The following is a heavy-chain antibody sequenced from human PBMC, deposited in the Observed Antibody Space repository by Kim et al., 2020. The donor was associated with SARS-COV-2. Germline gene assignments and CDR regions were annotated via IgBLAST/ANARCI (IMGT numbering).Heavy chain of an antibody. J-gene: IGHJ4*02. Sequence: SETLSLTCTVSGGSISSYYWSWIRQPPGKGLEWIGYIYYSGSTNYNPSLKSRVTISVDTSKNQFSLKLSSVTAADTAVYYCARRIGSSGYYLFDYWGQGTLVTVSS. CDR3: ARRIGSSGYYLFDY. CDR1: GGSISSYY. CDR2: IYYSGST. D-gene: IGHD3-22*01. V-gene: IGHV4-59*13.